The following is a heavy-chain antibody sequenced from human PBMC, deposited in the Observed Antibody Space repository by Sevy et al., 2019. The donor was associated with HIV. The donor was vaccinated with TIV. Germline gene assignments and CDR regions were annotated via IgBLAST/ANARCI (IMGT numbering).Heavy chain of an antibody. D-gene: IGHD3-10*01. J-gene: IGHJ3*02. Sequence: ASVKVSCKASGGTFSSYAISWVRQAPGQGLEWMGGIIPIFGTANYAQKFQGRVTITADESTSTAYMELSSLGSEDTAVYYCARGLVRGPGAFDIWGQGTMVTVSS. CDR1: GGTFSSYA. CDR2: IIPIFGTA. V-gene: IGHV1-69*13. CDR3: ARGLVRGPGAFDI.